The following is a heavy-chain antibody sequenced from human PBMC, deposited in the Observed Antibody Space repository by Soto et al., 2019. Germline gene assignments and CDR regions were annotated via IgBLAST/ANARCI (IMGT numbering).Heavy chain of an antibody. CDR3: ARHIPSSGNPGFFFDY. CDR2: IYPGDSDT. J-gene: IGHJ4*02. V-gene: IGHV5-51*01. D-gene: IGHD3-3*01. Sequence: PGESLKISCKGSGYSFTSYWIGWVRQMPGKGLEWMGIIYPGDSDTRYSPSFQGQVTISADKSISTAYLQWSSLKASDTAMYYCARHIPSSGNPGFFFDYWGQGTLVTVSS. CDR1: GYSFTSYW.